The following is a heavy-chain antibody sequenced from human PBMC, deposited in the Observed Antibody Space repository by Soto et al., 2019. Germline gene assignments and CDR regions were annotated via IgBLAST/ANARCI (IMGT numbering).Heavy chain of an antibody. CDR2: ISSSSSYI. Sequence: EVQLVESGGGLVKPGGSLRLSCAASGFTFSSYSMNWVRQAPGKGLEWVSSISSSSSYIYYADSVKGRFTISRDNAKNSLYLQMNSLRAEDTAVYYCARGVSSSSGWKNWYFDLWGRGTLVTVSS. J-gene: IGHJ2*01. V-gene: IGHV3-21*01. CDR3: ARGVSSSSGWKNWYFDL. D-gene: IGHD6-19*01. CDR1: GFTFSSYS.